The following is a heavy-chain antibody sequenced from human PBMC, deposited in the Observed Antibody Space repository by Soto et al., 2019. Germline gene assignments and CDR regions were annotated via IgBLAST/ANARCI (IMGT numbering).Heavy chain of an antibody. V-gene: IGHV3-23*01. CDR3: AKPGGIAAAGPQGWFDP. CDR1: GFTFSSYA. CDR2: ISGSGGST. Sequence: PGGSLRLSCAASGFTFSSYAMSWVRQAPGKGLEWVSAISGSGGSTYYADSVKGRFTISRDNSKNTLYLQMNSLRAEDTAVYYCAKPGGIAAAGPQGWFDPWGQGTLVTVSS. D-gene: IGHD6-13*01. J-gene: IGHJ5*02.